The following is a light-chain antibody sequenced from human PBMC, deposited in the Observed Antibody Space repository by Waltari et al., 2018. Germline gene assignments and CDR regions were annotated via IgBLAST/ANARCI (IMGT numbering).Light chain of an antibody. CDR3: SSQSSNDVVL. J-gene: IGLJ2*01. CDR1: SNDVGGYNS. CDR2: DVS. V-gene: IGLV2-14*01. Sequence: QSALTQPASVSGSPGQSVTIFCAGTSNDVGGYNSVSWYQEYPGQVPRVIIYDVSDRPSGVSDRFSGSKSGNTASLTISGLQAEDEADYYCSSQSSNDVVLFGGGTKLTVL.